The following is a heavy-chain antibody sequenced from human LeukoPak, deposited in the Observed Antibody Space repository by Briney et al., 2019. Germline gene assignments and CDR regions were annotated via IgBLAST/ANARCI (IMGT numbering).Heavy chain of an antibody. Sequence: ASVKVSCKASGYSFTCQDMHWVRQAPGQGLEWMGWINPNTGGTNYAQKFQGRVTMTRDTTISAAFMELSRLTSDDTAVYYCASYPRYSSSPPFDYWGQGTLVTVSS. CDR2: INPNTGGT. CDR1: GYSFTCQD. D-gene: IGHD6-19*01. CDR3: ASYPRYSSSPPFDY. V-gene: IGHV1-2*02. J-gene: IGHJ4*02.